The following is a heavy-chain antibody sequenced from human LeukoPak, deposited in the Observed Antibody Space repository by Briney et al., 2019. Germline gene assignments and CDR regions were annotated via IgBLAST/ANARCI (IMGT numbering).Heavy chain of an antibody. J-gene: IGHJ6*02. CDR1: GFTFSSYT. Sequence: GGSLRLSCAASGFTFSSYTMNWVRQPPGKGLEWVSNIGTSSTTIYYADSVKGRFTISRDNAKNSLYLQMNSLRAEDTAVYYCAKDHDDYGVPGCGMDVWGQGTTVTVSS. CDR3: AKDHDDYGVPGCGMDV. D-gene: IGHD4-17*01. CDR2: IGTSSTTI. V-gene: IGHV3-48*01.